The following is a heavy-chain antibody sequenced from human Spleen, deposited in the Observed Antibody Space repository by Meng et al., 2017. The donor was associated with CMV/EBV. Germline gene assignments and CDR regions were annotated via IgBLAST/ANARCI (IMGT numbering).Heavy chain of an antibody. CDR3: ASNLPAADY. V-gene: IGHV3-48*04. CDR2: ISSTSDTI. Sequence: LSLTCAASGFTFSGYTMNWVRQAPGKGLEWVSYISSTSDTIYYADSVRGRFTVSRDNAKNSLYLQMSSLRAEDTAVYFCASNLPAADYWGQGALVTVSS. D-gene: IGHD2-2*01. CDR1: GFTFSGYT. J-gene: IGHJ4*02.